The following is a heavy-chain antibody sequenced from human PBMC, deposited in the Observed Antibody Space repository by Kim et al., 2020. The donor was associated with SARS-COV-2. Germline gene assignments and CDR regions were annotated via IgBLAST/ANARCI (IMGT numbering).Heavy chain of an antibody. J-gene: IGHJ4*02. D-gene: IGHD3-10*01. Sequence: SQGRVTITADEATSTAYMELSSLRSEDTAVYYCARDSRLGFSSGTLYFDYWGQGTLVTVSS. CDR3: ARDSRLGFSSGTLYFDY. V-gene: IGHV1-69*01.